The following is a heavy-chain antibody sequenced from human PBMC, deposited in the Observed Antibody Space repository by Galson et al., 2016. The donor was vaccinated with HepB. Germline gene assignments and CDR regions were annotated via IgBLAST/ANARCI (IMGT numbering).Heavy chain of an antibody. D-gene: IGHD5/OR15-5a*01. J-gene: IGHJ4*02. Sequence: SLRLSCAASGITFGKYAMNWVRQAPGKGLEWVSGICWSGSSCSYYADSVKGRFSISRDNSKNTLYLHMNSLRVEDTAVYFCAKDIYEYGNTAARFDLWGRGTLVTVSS. CDR2: ICWSGSSCS. CDR1: GITFGKYA. V-gene: IGHV3-23*01. CDR3: AKDIYEYGNTAARFDL.